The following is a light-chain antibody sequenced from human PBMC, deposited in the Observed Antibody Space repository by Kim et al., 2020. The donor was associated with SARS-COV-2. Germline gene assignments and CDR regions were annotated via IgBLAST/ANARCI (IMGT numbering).Light chain of an antibody. Sequence: SPWERATLACRASQSVSSSYLAWYQQNPGQAPRLLIYGASSRATGIPDRFSGSGSGTDFTLTISRLEPEDFAVYYCQQYGSSPPVTFGQRTKLEI. CDR3: QQYGSSPPVT. CDR2: GAS. J-gene: IGKJ2*01. V-gene: IGKV3-20*01. CDR1: QSVSSSY.